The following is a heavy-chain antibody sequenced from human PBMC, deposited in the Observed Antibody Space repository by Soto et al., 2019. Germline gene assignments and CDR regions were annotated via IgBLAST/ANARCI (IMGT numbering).Heavy chain of an antibody. CDR3: ARERDATVTDHGYYYYGMDV. D-gene: IGHD4-17*01. V-gene: IGHV3-21*01. J-gene: IGHJ6*02. CDR1: GFTFSSYS. CDR2: ISSSSSYI. Sequence: EVQLVESGGGLVKPGGSLRLSCAASGFTFSSYSMNWVRQAPGKGLEWVSSISSSSSYIYYADSVKGRFTISRDNAKNSLYLQMNSLRAEDTAVYYCARERDATVTDHGYYYYGMDVWGQGTTVTVSS.